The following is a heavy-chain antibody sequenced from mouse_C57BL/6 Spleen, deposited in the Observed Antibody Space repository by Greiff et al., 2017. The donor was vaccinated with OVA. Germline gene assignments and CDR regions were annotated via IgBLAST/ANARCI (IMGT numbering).Heavy chain of an antibody. D-gene: IGHD1-1*01. CDR3: ARSPVITTAGYFDV. CDR2: ITTNNCDT. CDR1: GEACTSYG. Sequence: VLLQQSGAELAKPGASVKMSGQGWGEACTSYGMHWVKQSPGPRLEWIGYITTNNCDTKHNQKFKDKATLTADKSSSTAYMQLSSLTYEDSAVYYCARSPVITTAGYFDVWGTGTTVTVSS. V-gene: IGHV1-7*01. J-gene: IGHJ1*03.